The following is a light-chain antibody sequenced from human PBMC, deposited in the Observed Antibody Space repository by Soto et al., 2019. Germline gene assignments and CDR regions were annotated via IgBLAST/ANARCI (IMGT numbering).Light chain of an antibody. CDR2: GAS. CDR3: QEYDSLPWT. Sequence: EIVLTQSPGTLSLSPGERATLSCRASQRVSSTYLAWYQQKPGQAPRLLIYGASSRATGIPDRFSGSGSGTDFTLTISRLDPEDFAVYYCQEYDSLPWTFGQGTKVEI. V-gene: IGKV3-20*01. CDR1: QRVSSTY. J-gene: IGKJ1*01.